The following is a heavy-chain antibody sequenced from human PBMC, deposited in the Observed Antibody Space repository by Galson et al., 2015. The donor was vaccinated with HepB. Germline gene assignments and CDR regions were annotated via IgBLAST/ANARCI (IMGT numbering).Heavy chain of an antibody. V-gene: IGHV3-49*04. Sequence: SLRLSCAASGFTFGDYAMSWVRQAPGKGLEWVGFIRSKAYGGTTEYAASVKGRFTISRDDSKSIAYLQMNSLKTEDTAVYYCTRGGFGTLPPSTMIVVVTGDYWGQGTLVTVSS. CDR3: TRGGFGTLPPSTMIVVVTGDY. D-gene: IGHD3-22*01. J-gene: IGHJ4*02. CDR2: IRSKAYGGTT. CDR1: GFTFGDYA.